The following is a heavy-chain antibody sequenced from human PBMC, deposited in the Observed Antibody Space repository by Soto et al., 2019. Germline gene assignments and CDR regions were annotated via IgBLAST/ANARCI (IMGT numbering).Heavy chain of an antibody. CDR2: INAGSGNT. V-gene: IGHV1-3*01. Sequence: QVQLVQSGAEVKKPGASVKVSCVASGYTFSAYIMHWVRQAPGQRLEWMGWINAGSGNTKYSHKFQGRVTITRDTSANTANMELSSLTSEDTAVYYCARESAYCSYGICYDTFDIWGQGTMVTVSS. D-gene: IGHD2-8*01. CDR3: ARESAYCSYGICYDTFDI. J-gene: IGHJ3*02. CDR1: GYTFSAYI.